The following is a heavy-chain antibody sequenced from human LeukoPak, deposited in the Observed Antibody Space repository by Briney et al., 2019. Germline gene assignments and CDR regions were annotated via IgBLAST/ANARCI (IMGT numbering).Heavy chain of an antibody. CDR2: INPTGGST. CDR1: GYSFSTYY. CDR3: AKGGQEFDS. V-gene: IGHV1-46*01. Sequence: ASVNVTCKASGYSFSTYYIHWVRQAPGQGLEWMGIINPTGGSTTYAQKFQGRVTMTRDTSTSTVYMELSSLRSEDTAVYYCAKGGQEFDSWGQGARVTVSA. J-gene: IGHJ5*01.